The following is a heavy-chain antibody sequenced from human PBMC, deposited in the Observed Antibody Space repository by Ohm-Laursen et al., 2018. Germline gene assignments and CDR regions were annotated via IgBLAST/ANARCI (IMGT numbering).Heavy chain of an antibody. Sequence: SLRLFCAASGFTFSSYSMIWVRQAPGKGLEWVSSISSSSSYIYYADSVKGRFTISRDNAKNSLYLQLNSLRVEDTALYYCARAKGSYSFDLWGQGTVVTVSP. V-gene: IGHV3-21*04. J-gene: IGHJ3*01. CDR3: ARAKGSYSFDL. CDR1: GFTFSSYS. CDR2: ISSSSSYI. D-gene: IGHD2-2*02.